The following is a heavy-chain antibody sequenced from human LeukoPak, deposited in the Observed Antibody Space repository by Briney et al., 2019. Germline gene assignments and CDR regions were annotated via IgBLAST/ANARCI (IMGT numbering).Heavy chain of an antibody. CDR3: ARDWFILTGYPLDTFDV. CDR1: GFTFSSHW. D-gene: IGHD3-9*01. Sequence: PGGSLRLSCAASGFTFSSHWMHWVRQAPGKGLVWVSRINRDGSTTAYAESVKGRFTISRDNAKNTLYLQMDSLRVEDTAVYYCARDWFILTGYPLDTFDVWGQGTMVTVSS. CDR2: INRDGSTT. V-gene: IGHV3-74*01. J-gene: IGHJ3*01.